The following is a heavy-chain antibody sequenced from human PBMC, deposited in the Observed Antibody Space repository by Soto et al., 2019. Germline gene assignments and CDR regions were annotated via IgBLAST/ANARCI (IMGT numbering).Heavy chain of an antibody. V-gene: IGHV4-34*01. J-gene: IGHJ4*02. CDR3: ARGSGYYDSSGYYPFDY. D-gene: IGHD3-22*01. CDR1: GGSFSGYY. Sequence: QVQLQQWGAGLLKPSETLSLTCAVYGGSFSGYYWSWIRQPPGKGLEWIGEINHSGSTNYNPSLKSRVTISVDTSKNQFSLKLSSVTAADTAVYYCARGSGYYDSSGYYPFDYWGQGTLVTVSS. CDR2: INHSGST.